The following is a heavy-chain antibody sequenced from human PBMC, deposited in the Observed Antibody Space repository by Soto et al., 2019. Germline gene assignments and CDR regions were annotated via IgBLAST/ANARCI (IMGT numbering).Heavy chain of an antibody. CDR1: GYTFTIYG. D-gene: IGHD6-19*01. Sequence: ASVKVSCKASGYTFTIYGISWVLRAPGQGLEWMGWISAYNGNTNYAQKLQGRVTMTTDTSTSTAYMELRSLRSDDTAVYYCARDKVETSGWPDFDYWGQGTLVTVSS. CDR2: ISAYNGNT. V-gene: IGHV1-18*01. CDR3: ARDKVETSGWPDFDY. J-gene: IGHJ4*02.